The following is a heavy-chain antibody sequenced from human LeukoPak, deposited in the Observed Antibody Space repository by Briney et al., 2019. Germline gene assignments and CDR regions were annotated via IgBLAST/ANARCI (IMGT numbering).Heavy chain of an antibody. CDR1: GDSFCSNSAA. CDR3: AREVIVKVTMVRGVITRVGWFDP. CDR2: TYYRSKWYN. J-gene: IGHJ5*02. D-gene: IGHD3-10*01. Sequence: SQTLSLTCAVSGDSFCSNSAAWNWLRQAPSRGLEWLGRTYYRSKWYNDYAVSVKSRITINPDTSKNQFSLQLNSVTPEDTAVYYCAREVIVKVTMVRGVITRVGWFDPWGQGTLVTVSS. V-gene: IGHV6-1*01.